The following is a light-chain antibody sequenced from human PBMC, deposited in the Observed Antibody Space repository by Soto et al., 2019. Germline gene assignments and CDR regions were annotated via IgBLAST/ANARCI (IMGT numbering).Light chain of an antibody. CDR1: SGHSNYA. J-gene: IGLJ2*01. CDR2: LNRDGSH. Sequence: QPVLTQSPSASASLGASVKLTCTLSSGHSNYAIAWHQQQPEKGPRYWMKLNRDGSHSKGDGIPNRFSGSSSGAERYLTISSLQSEDEADYYCQTWGTGIVIFGGGTKVTVL. V-gene: IGLV4-69*01. CDR3: QTWGTGIVI.